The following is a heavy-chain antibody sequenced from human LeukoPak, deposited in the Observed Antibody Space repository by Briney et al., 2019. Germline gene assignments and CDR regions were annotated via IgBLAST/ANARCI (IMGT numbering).Heavy chain of an antibody. J-gene: IGHJ1*01. CDR3: AKGAGPAPTIDDFFQH. CDR2: ISWDGGST. V-gene: IGHV3-43*02. D-gene: IGHD3-9*01. CDR1: GFTFSSYA. Sequence: GGSLRLSCAASGFTFSSYAMSWVRQAPGKGLEWVSLISWDGGSTYYADSMKGRFTISRDNSKNSLYLQMNSLRTEDTALYYCAKGAGPAPTIDDFFQHWGQGTLVTVSS.